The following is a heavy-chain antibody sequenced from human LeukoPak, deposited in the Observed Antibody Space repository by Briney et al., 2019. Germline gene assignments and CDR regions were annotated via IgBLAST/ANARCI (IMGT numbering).Heavy chain of an antibody. CDR1: GFTFDDYA. CDR2: ISWNSGDI. J-gene: IGHJ3*02. D-gene: IGHD6-13*01. Sequence: PGGSLRLSCVASGFTFDDYAMHWVRQAPGKGLEWVSGISWNSGDIGYADSVKGRFTISRDNAKNSLYLQMNSLRAEDTALYYCAKDSSSWYGDAFDIWGQGTMVTVSS. CDR3: AKDSSSWYGDAFDI. V-gene: IGHV3-9*01.